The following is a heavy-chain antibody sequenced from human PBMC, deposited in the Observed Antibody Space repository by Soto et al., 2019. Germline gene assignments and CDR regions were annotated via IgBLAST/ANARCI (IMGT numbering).Heavy chain of an antibody. J-gene: IGHJ6*03. V-gene: IGHV3-30*18. CDR1: GFTFSSYG. CDR3: AKDLKGCSSTSCHRSMYV. CDR2: ISYDGSNK. Sequence: QVQLVESGGGVVQPGRSLRLSCAASGFTFSSYGMHWVRQAPGKRLEWVAVISYDGSNKYYADSVKGRFTISRDNSKNTLYLQMNSLRAEDTAVYYCAKDLKGCSSTSCHRSMYVWGKGTTVTVSS. D-gene: IGHD2-2*01.